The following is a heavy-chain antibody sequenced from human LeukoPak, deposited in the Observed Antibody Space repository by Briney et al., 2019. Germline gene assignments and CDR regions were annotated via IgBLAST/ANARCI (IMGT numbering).Heavy chain of an antibody. Sequence: ASVKVSCKASGYTFTTHDINWVRQATGQGLEWLGWMSPNSGDTGYAQKFQGRVTMTSDSSISTAYMELSSLRSEDTAIYYCVRTPPNWGFDYWGQGTLVTVST. J-gene: IGHJ4*02. CDR3: VRTPPNWGFDY. CDR2: MSPNSGDT. V-gene: IGHV1-8*01. D-gene: IGHD7-27*01. CDR1: GYTFTTHD.